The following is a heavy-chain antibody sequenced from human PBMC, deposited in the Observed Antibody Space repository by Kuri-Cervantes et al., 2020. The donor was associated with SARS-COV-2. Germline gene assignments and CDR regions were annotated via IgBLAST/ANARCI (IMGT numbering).Heavy chain of an antibody. CDR2: INHSGST. J-gene: IGHJ5*02. V-gene: IGHV4-34*01. Sequence: CAVYGGSFSGYYWSWIRQPPGKGLEWIGEINHSGSTNYDPSLKSRVTISVDTSKNQFSLKLSSVTAADTAVYYCARVGHHFSTDFWSGYREASNWFDPWGQGTLVTVSS. CDR3: ARVGHHFSTDFWSGYREASNWFDP. CDR1: GGSFSGYY. D-gene: IGHD3-3*01.